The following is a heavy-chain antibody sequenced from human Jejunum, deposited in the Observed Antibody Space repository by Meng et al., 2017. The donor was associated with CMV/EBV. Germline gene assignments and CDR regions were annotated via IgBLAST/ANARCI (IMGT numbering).Heavy chain of an antibody. CDR1: GDSISNYF. D-gene: IGHD3-22*01. J-gene: IGHJ4*02. CDR3: ARGESRGYYYFDY. Sequence: QWHLQESGPGLVSPSETPSLTCTFSGDSISNYFWSWIRQPAGKKLEWIGRISPSGNINYIPSLKGRVTMSLDTSNNQIFLNLTSVTAADTALYYCARGESRGYYYFDYWGQGILVTVSS. V-gene: IGHV4-4*07. CDR2: ISPSGNI.